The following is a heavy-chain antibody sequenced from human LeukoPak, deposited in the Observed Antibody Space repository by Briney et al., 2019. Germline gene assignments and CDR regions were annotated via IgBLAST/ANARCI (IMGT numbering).Heavy chain of an antibody. J-gene: IGHJ4*02. CDR3: ASTNRLDY. D-gene: IGHD2/OR15-2a*01. Sequence: PGGSLRLSCAASGFSFGTYWMSWVRQAPGKGLEWVANIKHDGSEKYYVDSVKGRFTISRDNAKNTLYLQMNSLRAEDTAVYYCASTNRLDYWGQGTLVTVSS. CDR2: IKHDGSEK. CDR1: GFSFGTYW. V-gene: IGHV3-7*01.